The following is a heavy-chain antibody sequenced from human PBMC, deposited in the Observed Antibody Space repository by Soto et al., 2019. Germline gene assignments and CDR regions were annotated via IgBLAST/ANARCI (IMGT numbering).Heavy chain of an antibody. CDR3: AREAPPPCALAI. J-gene: IGHJ3*02. V-gene: IGHV4-59*01. CDR1: GGSISSYY. Sequence: SETLSLTCTVSGGSISSYYWSWIRQPPGKGLEWIGYIYYSGSTNYNPSLKSRVTISVDTSKNQFSLKLSSVTAADTAVYYCAREAPPPCALAIWGQGTMVTVSS. CDR2: IYYSGST.